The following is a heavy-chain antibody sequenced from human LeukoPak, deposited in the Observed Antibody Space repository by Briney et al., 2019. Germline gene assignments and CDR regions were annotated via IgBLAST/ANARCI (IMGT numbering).Heavy chain of an antibody. J-gene: IGHJ6*02. CDR2: INPSGGGT. V-gene: IGHV1-46*01. CDR1: GYTFTSYY. CDR3: ARYPNWYYYGMDV. Sequence: GASVKVSCKASGYTFTSYYMHMVRQAPGQGLEWMGMINPSGGGTSYAQNFQGRVTMTRDTSTSTVYMGLSSLRSEDTAVYYCARYPNWYYYGMDVWGQGTTVTVSS. D-gene: IGHD1-1*01.